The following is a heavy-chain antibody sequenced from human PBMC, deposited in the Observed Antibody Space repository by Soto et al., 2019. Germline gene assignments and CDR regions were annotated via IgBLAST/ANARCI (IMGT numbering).Heavy chain of an antibody. CDR1: GYTFTSYG. CDR3: ARDREDIVVVPAAMNRDCVDY. CDR2: ISAYNGNT. V-gene: IGHV1-18*01. D-gene: IGHD2-2*01. Sequence: ASVKVSCKASGYTFTSYGISWVRQAPGQGLEWMGWISAYNGNTNYAQKLQGRVTMTTDTSTSTAYMELRSLRSDDTAVYYCARDREDIVVVPAAMNRDCVDYWGQGTLVTVS. J-gene: IGHJ4*02.